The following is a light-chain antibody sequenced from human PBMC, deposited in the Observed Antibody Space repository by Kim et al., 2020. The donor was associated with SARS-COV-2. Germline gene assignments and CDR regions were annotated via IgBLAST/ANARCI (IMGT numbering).Light chain of an antibody. Sequence: SYELTQPPSMSVAPGKTARISCGGNNIGSKSVAXYQQKPGQAPVLVIYYNSDRPSGIPERFSGSNSGNTATLTISRVEAGDEADYYCQVWDSSSDQSV. CDR3: QVWDSSSDQSV. CDR1: NIGSKS. V-gene: IGLV3-21*04. CDR2: YNS. J-gene: IGLJ7*01.